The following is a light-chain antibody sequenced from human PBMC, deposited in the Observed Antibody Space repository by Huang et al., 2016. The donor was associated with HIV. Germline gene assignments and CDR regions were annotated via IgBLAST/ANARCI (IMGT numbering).Light chain of an antibody. CDR3: QQYYNNPPWT. CDR2: ATS. V-gene: IGKV1-NL1*01. CDR1: QGISNS. Sequence: DIQMTQSPSSLSASVGDSVTITCRASQGISNSVAWYQQRPGKAPKLLLYATSRLETGAQSRCSGSRSGTEYTLTISSLQPEDLATYYCQQYYNNPPWTFGQGTKVEIK. J-gene: IGKJ1*01.